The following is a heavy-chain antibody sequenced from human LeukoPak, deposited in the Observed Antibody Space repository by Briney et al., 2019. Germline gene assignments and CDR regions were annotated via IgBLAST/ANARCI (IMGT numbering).Heavy chain of an antibody. CDR2: IKEDGSDK. CDR3: ARDTYRFFDL. V-gene: IGHV3-7*01. Sequence: PGGSLRLSCAASGFSFDTYWMGWVRQAPGKGLEWVADIKEDGSDKYSVDSVKGRFTISRDNAKNSLYLQMSSLRAEDTAVYYCARDTYRFFDLWGRGTLVTVSS. CDR1: GFSFDTYW. J-gene: IGHJ2*01.